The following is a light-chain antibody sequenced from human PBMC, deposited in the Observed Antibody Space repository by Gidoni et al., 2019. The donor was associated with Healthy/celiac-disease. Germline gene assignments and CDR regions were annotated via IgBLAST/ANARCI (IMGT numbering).Light chain of an antibody. J-gene: IGKJ1*01. Sequence: DVQMTQSPSTLSASVGDSVTIPCRARQRISSWFAWYQQKPGKAPKLLIYKASSLESGVPSRFSGSGSVTEFTLTISSLQPDDFATYYCQQYNSYWTFGQGTKVEIK. CDR1: QRISSW. V-gene: IGKV1-5*03. CDR3: QQYNSYWT. CDR2: KAS.